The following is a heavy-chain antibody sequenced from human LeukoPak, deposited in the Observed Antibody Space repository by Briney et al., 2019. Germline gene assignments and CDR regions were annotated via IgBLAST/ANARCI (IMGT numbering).Heavy chain of an antibody. CDR2: ISGSGGRT. V-gene: IGHV3-23*01. D-gene: IGHD6-13*01. J-gene: IGHJ4*02. Sequence: GGSLRLSCAAAGFTFSSFALSWVRQAPGKGLEWISVISGSGGRTDYADSGKGRFTISRDNSKNTLYLQMNSLRAEYTSVYYRAKDAGGSSWPIFDYWGQGTLVTVSS. CDR1: GFTFSSFA. CDR3: AKDAGGSSWPIFDY.